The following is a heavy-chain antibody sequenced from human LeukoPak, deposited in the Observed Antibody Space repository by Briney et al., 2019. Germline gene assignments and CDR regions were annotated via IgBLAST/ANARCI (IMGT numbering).Heavy chain of an antibody. CDR1: GFTFSSYS. Sequence: GGSLRLSCAASGFTFSSYSMNWVRQAPGKGLEWVSSISSSSSYIYYADSVRGRFTISRDNAKNTLYLQMNSLRVEDTAVYYCARGRPHGNDYWGQGTLVTVSS. CDR3: ARGRPHGNDY. V-gene: IGHV3-21*01. D-gene: IGHD4-23*01. CDR2: ISSSSSYI. J-gene: IGHJ4*02.